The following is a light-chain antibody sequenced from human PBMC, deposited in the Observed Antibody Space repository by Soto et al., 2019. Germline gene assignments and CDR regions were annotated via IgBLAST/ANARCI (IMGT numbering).Light chain of an antibody. Sequence: EIVMTQSPATLSVSPGERATLSCRASRSISSNLAWYQHKSGQAPRLLIYGASTRAAGVPARFSGSGSGAELSLTISSLQSEDLAVYYCQQYNNWPPLTFGQGTKVEIK. CDR3: QQYNNWPPLT. CDR1: RSISSN. CDR2: GAS. J-gene: IGKJ1*01. V-gene: IGKV3-15*01.